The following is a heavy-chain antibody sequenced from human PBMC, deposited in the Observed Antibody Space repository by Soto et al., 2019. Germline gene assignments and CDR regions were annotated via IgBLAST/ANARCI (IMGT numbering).Heavy chain of an antibody. CDR2: INHSGST. J-gene: IGHJ4*02. Sequence: QVQLQQWGAGLLKPSETLSLTCAVYGGSFSGYYWSWIRQPPGKGLEWIGEINHSGSTNYNPSLKSRVPISIDTSKNQFSLKLSSVTAADTAVYYCARDVTTRAGIDYWGQGTLVTVSS. CDR1: GGSFSGYY. D-gene: IGHD3-3*01. V-gene: IGHV4-34*01. CDR3: ARDVTTRAGIDY.